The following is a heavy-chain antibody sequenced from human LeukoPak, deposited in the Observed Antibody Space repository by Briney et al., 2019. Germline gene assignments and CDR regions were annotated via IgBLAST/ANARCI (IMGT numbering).Heavy chain of an antibody. CDR2: INPNSGGT. Sequence: ASVKVSCKASGYTFTGYYMHWVRQAPGQGLEWMGWINPNSGGTNYAQKFQGRVTMTRDTSISTAYMELSRLRSEDTAVYYCARALLIDFSRYSSSWYAIYYYYMDVWGKGTTVTVSS. D-gene: IGHD6-13*01. CDR1: GYTFTGYY. J-gene: IGHJ6*03. V-gene: IGHV1-2*02. CDR3: ARALLIDFSRYSSSWYAIYYYYMDV.